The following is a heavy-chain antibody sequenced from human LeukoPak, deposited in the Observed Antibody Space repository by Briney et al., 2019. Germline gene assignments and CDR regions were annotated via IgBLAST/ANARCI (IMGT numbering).Heavy chain of an antibody. CDR1: GGSISSSNW. D-gene: IGHD3-10*01. CDR3: ARGGYYGSGNDFRFDP. CDR2: IDPMGST. V-gene: IGHV4-4*02. J-gene: IGHJ5*02. Sequence: SETLSLTSTVSGGSISSSNWWSWVRQPPGKGLDWIGEIDPMGSTNYNPSLKSRVTISVDKSKNQFSLKLKSVTAADTAVYYCARGGYYGSGNDFRFDPWGQGTLVTVSS.